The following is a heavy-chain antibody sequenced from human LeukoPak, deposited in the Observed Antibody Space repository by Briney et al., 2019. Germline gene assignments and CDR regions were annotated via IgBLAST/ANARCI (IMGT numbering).Heavy chain of an antibody. CDR2: IYYSGST. Sequence: PSETLSLTCTVSGGSISIYYWSWIRQPPGKGLEWIGYIYYSGSTNYNPSLKSRVTISVDTSKNQFSLKLSSVAAADTAVYYCARGSGIVDYWGQGTLVTVSS. V-gene: IGHV4-59*01. CDR3: ARGSGIVDY. D-gene: IGHD3-10*01. J-gene: IGHJ4*02. CDR1: GGSISIYY.